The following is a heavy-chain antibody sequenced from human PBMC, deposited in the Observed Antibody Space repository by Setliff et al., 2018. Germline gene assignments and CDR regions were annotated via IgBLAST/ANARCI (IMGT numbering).Heavy chain of an antibody. CDR3: ARARGSSGWLNWFDP. J-gene: IGHJ5*02. CDR1: GGSISSGIYY. V-gene: IGHV4-61*02. D-gene: IGHD6-19*01. CDR2: IYTSGST. Sequence: SETLSLTCTVSGGSISSGIYYWSWIRQPAGKGLEWIGRIYTSGSTNYNPSLKSRVTISVDTSKNQFSLKLSSVTAADTAVYYCARARGSSGWLNWFDPWGQGTLVTVSS.